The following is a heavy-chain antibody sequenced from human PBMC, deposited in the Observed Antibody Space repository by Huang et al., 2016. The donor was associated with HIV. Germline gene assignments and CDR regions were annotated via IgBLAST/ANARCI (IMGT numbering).Heavy chain of an antibody. V-gene: IGHV3-49*04. CDR1: GFIFNDFA. Sequence: QLVESGGDSVQSGRSLRLSCRGSGFIFNDFAINWVRQSPGKGQEWIGFGRSKACGGAAKSAPSVKDRFTVSRDEAKNVAFLQMDILQVDDTAIYYCSPSGDDYFYFYMDVWGNGTTVIVS. J-gene: IGHJ6*03. D-gene: IGHD4-17*01. CDR3: SPSGDDYFYFYMDV. CDR2: GRSKACGGAA.